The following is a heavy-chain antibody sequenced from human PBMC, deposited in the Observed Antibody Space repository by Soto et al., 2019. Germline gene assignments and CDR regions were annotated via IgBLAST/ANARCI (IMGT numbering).Heavy chain of an antibody. CDR1: GGSINTVGYY. Sequence: PLETLCLTCSVSGGSINTVGYYWTWIRQHPGKGLEWIGYIYYSGSRDYNPSLKSRLSMSLDASKNQFSLKVGSVTAADTAVYYCASSSLYGMDVWAKGPRSPSP. J-gene: IGHJ6*02. CDR2: IYYSGSR. CDR3: ASSSLYGMDV. V-gene: IGHV4-31*03.